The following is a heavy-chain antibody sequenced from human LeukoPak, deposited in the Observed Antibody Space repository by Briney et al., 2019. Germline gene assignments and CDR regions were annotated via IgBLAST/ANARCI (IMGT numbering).Heavy chain of an antibody. CDR2: ISAYNGNT. D-gene: IGHD2-15*01. CDR3: ARGPYCSGGTCYSQYFDY. V-gene: IGHV1-18*01. J-gene: IGHJ4*02. Sequence: ASVKVSCKASGYTFTSSGISWVRQAPGQRLEWMGWISAYNGNTNYAQKLQGRVTMTTDTSTSTAYIELRSLRSDDTAVYYCARGPYCSGGTCYSQYFDYWGQGTLVTVSS. CDR1: GYTFTSSG.